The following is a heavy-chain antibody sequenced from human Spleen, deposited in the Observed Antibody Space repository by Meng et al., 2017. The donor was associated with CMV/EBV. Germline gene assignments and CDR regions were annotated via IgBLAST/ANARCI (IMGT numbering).Heavy chain of an antibody. V-gene: IGHV3-47*02. D-gene: IGHD2-2*01. J-gene: IGHJ6*02. CDR1: GFTFSDYY. Sequence: GESLKISCAASGFTFSDYYMSWIRRAPGKGLEWVSAIGTGGDTYYADSVMGRFTISRDNAKKSLYLQMNSLIAEDMAVYYCARDWGRSTSCYYYYYGMDVWGQGTTVTVSS. CDR3: ARDWGRSTSCYYYYYGMDV. CDR2: IGTGGDT.